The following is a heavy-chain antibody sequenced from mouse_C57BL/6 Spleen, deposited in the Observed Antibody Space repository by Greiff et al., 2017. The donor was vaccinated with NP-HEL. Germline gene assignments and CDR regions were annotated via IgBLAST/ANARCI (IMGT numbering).Heavy chain of an antibody. J-gene: IGHJ3*01. CDR2: INPSTGGT. CDR1: GYSFTGYY. V-gene: IGHV1-42*01. Sequence: EVQLQQSGPELVKPGASVKISCKASGYSFTGYYMNWVKQSPEKSLEWIGEINPSTGGTTYNQKFKAKATLTVDKSSSTAYMQLKSLTSEDSAVYYCARSRPPYDYDETWFAYWGQGTLVTVSA. D-gene: IGHD2-4*01. CDR3: ARSRPPYDYDETWFAY.